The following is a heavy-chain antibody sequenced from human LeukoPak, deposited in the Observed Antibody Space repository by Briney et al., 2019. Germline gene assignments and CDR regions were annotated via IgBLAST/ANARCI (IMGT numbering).Heavy chain of an antibody. Sequence: GASVKASCKASGGTFSSYAISWVRQAPGQVLEWMGIINPSGGSTSYAQKFQGRVTMTRDTSTSTVYMELSSLRSEDTAVYYCARDNWNYDFDYWGQGTLVTVSS. D-gene: IGHD1-7*01. CDR2: INPSGGST. J-gene: IGHJ4*02. V-gene: IGHV1-46*01. CDR3: ARDNWNYDFDY. CDR1: GGTFSSYA.